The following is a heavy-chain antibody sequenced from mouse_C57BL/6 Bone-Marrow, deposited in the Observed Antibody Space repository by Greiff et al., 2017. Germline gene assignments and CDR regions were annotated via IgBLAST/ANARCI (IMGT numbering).Heavy chain of an antibody. CDR2: IDPSDSYT. CDR3: ANPTLDY. V-gene: IGHV1-59*01. J-gene: IGHJ4*01. Sequence: VQLQQPGAELVRPGTSVKLSCKASGYTFTSYWMHWVKQRPGQSLEWIGVIDPSDSYTNYNQKFKGKATLTVDTSSSTAYMQLSSLTSEDSAVYYCANPTLDYWGQGTSVTVSS. D-gene: IGHD1-1*01. CDR1: GYTFTSYW.